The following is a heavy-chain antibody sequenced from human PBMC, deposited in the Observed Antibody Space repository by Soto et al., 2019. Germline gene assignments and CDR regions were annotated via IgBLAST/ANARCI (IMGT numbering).Heavy chain of an antibody. CDR1: SGSISGRDW. CDR2: IYDSETT. CDR3: ARVMIRGFPPRWFDS. Sequence: QAQQQESGPGLVKPSGTLSLTCAMSSGSISGRDWWSWVRQSPGQGLEWLGEIYDSETTNYNPSLRSRVRMSVDDSTKQCSLTLRSVTAADTDVYYCARVMIRGFPPRWFDSWGQGVPVIVSS. V-gene: IGHV4-4*02. J-gene: IGHJ5*01. D-gene: IGHD3-10*01.